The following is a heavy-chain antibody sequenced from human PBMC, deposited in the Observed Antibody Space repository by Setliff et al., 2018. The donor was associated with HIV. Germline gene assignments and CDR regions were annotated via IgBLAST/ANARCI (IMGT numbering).Heavy chain of an antibody. CDR2: ISGPGIHT. V-gene: IGHV3-74*01. CDR1: GFTFSNYW. CDR3: AKGCGGAGFCYYADY. Sequence: GSLRLSCAASGFTFSNYWMYWVRQAPGQGLVWVSRISGPGIHTGYGDSVKGRFTVSRDNSKNTLYLHMNNLRGDDTAVYYCAKGCGGAGFCYYADYWGQGTVVTVSS. J-gene: IGHJ4*02. D-gene: IGHD2-21*01.